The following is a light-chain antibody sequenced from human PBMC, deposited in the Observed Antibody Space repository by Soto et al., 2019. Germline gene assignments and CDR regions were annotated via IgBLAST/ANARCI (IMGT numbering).Light chain of an antibody. CDR3: NSYTSSSTHV. CDR1: SSDVGGYNY. J-gene: IGLJ1*01. V-gene: IGLV2-14*01. CDR2: DVS. Sequence: QSALTQPASVSASPGQSITISCTGTSSDVGGYNYVSWYQQHPGKAPKLMIYDVSNRPSGVSDRFSGSKSGNTASLTISGLHAEDEADYYCNSYTSSSTHVFGTGTKVTVL.